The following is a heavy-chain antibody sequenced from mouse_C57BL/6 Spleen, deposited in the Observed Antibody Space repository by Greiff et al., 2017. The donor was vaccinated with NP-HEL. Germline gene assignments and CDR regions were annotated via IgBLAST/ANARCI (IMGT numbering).Heavy chain of an antibody. CDR2: INPNNGGT. D-gene: IGHD1-1*01. J-gene: IGHJ3*01. CDR3: ARGAGRGAWFAY. V-gene: IGHV1-26*01. CDR1: GYTFTDYY. Sequence: VQLQQSGPELVKAGASVKISCKASGYTFTDYYMNWVKQSHGKSLEWIGDINPNNGGTSYNQKFKGKATLTVDKSSSTAYMELRSLTSEDSAVYYCARGAGRGAWFAYWGQGTLVTVSA.